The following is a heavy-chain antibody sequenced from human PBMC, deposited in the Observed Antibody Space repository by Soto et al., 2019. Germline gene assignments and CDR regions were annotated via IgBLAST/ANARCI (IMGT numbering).Heavy chain of an antibody. Sequence: QVQLVESGGGVVQPGRSLRLSCAASGFTFSHYGMHWVRQAPGKGLEWVAVISFDGSNNYYADSVKGRFTISRDNSKSTLYLQMSILRPDDTAVYYCAKGSWYVADYWGQGTLVTVSS. J-gene: IGHJ4*02. CDR1: GFTFSHYG. CDR2: ISFDGSNN. V-gene: IGHV3-30*18. D-gene: IGHD6-13*01. CDR3: AKGSWYVADY.